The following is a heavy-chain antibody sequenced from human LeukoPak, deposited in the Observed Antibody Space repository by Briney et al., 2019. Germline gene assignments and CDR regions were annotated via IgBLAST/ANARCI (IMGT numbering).Heavy chain of an antibody. CDR1: GGSISSDNW. Sequence: SETLSLTCTVSGGSISSDNWWSWVRQPSGKGLEWIGEIYQSGSTNYNPSLKSRVTISVDKSKNQFSLKLSSVTAADTAVYYCTRNGYYCLDFWGQGTLVTVSS. D-gene: IGHD3-3*01. CDR3: TRNGYYCLDF. CDR2: IYQSGST. J-gene: IGHJ4*02. V-gene: IGHV4-4*02.